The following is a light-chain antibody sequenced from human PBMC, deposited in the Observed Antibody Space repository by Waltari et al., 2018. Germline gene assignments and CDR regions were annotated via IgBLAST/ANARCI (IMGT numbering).Light chain of an antibody. CDR3: QQYNEWFPWT. Sequence: EIMMTQSPDTLSVSPGERATLSCRASRSVGSNLAWYQMKPGQAPRLLIFDTSTRATSIPGRFSGSGSGTDFTLTISSLQSEDFAIYYCQQYNEWFPWTFGQGTKVEVK. CDR2: DTS. CDR1: RSVGSN. V-gene: IGKV3-15*01. J-gene: IGKJ1*01.